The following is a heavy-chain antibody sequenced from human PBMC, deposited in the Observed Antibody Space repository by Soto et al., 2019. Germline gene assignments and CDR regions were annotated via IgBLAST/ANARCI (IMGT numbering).Heavy chain of an antibody. CDR1: GGSISSGGYY. CDR2: IYYSGST. Sequence: QVQLQESGPGLVKPSQTLSLTCTVSGGSISSGGYYWSWIRQHPGKGLEWIGYIYYSGSTYYNPSITRRVNISVDTSKNQFTLKLRSVTAADTAVYYCARVTVTTGRFDYWGQGTLVTVSS. CDR3: ARVTVTTGRFDY. D-gene: IGHD4-17*01. J-gene: IGHJ4*02. V-gene: IGHV4-31*03.